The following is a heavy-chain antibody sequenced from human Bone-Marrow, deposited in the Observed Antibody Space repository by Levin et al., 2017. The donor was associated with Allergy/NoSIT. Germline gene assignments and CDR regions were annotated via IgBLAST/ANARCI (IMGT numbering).Heavy chain of an antibody. CDR1: GFTFSSYA. J-gene: IGHJ4*02. V-gene: IGHV3-23*01. CDR3: AKDHRAVVVTAIGDY. Sequence: GESLKISCAASGFTFSSYAMSWVRQAPGKGLEWVSAISGSGGSTYYADSVKGRSTISRDNSKNTLYLQMNSLRAEDTAVYYCAKDHRAVVVTAIGDYWGQGTLVTVSS. CDR2: ISGSGGST. D-gene: IGHD2-21*02.